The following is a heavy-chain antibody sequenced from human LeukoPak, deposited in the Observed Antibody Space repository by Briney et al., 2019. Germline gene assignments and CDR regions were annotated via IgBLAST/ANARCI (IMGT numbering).Heavy chain of an antibody. Sequence: SETLSLTCIASGGSITSYWWSWTRQPAGKGLEWIGRMYTIGSTNYNPSLKSRVTMSVDTSKNQFSLKLSSVTAADTAVYYRGRQDSCGRTGSAYWVEATLVTVSS. CDR2: MYTIGST. CDR1: GGSITSYW. V-gene: IGHV4-4*07. J-gene: IGHJ4*02. D-gene: IGHD6-19*01. CDR3: GRQDSCGRTGSAY.